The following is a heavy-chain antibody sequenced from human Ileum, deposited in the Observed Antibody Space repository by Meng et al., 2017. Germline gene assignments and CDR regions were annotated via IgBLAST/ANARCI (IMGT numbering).Heavy chain of an antibody. Sequence: QVQLVQSGAEVKKPGSSVNVPCKASGGTFSSYAISWVRQAPGQGLEWMGGIIPIFDTPNYAQKFQDRVTITADASTSTTYMELNGLMSEDTALYYCARGAVVATTYYFDSWGQGTLVTVSS. CDR3: ARGAVVATTYYFDS. CDR2: IIPIFDTP. V-gene: IGHV1-69*01. CDR1: GGTFSSYA. J-gene: IGHJ4*02. D-gene: IGHD2-21*02.